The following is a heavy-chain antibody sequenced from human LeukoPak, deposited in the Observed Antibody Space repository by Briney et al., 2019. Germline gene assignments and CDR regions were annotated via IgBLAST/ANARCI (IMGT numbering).Heavy chain of an antibody. J-gene: IGHJ4*02. Sequence: PSETLSLTCAVYGGSFSGYYWSWIRQPPGKGLEWIGEINHSGSTNYNPSLKSRVTISVDTSKNQFSLKLSSVTAADTAVYYCARHGKIKSNTLGYCSGGSCYFPPSQHFDYWGQGTLVTVSS. CDR1: GGSFSGYY. CDR2: INHSGST. V-gene: IGHV4-34*01. D-gene: IGHD2-15*01. CDR3: ARHGKIKSNTLGYCSGGSCYFPPSQHFDY.